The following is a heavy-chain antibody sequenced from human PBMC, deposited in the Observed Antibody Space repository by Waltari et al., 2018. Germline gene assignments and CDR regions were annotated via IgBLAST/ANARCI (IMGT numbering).Heavy chain of an antibody. CDR3: AREAMPTYWYFDL. CDR2: ISYSGST. V-gene: IGHV4-59*01. CDR1: GGSIRSYY. J-gene: IGHJ2*01. Sequence: QVQLQESGPGLVKPSETLSLTCTVPGGSIRSYYWSWIRQPPGKGLEWSGDISYSGSTNYNPSLKSRVTISVDTSKNQFSLKLSSVTAADTAVYYCAREAMPTYWYFDLWGRGTLVTVSS. D-gene: IGHD2-2*01.